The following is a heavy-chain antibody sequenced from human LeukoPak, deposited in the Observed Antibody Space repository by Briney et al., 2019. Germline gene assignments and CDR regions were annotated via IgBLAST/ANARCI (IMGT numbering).Heavy chain of an antibody. V-gene: IGHV1-2*02. CDR2: INPNSGGT. D-gene: IGHD3-22*01. Sequence: ASVKVSCKASGYTFTGYYMHWVRQAPGQGLEWMGWINPNSGGTNYAQKFQGRVTMTRDTSISTAYMELSSLRSEDTAVYYCARAPYYYDSSGYYYAVYYYMDVWGKGTTVTVSS. CDR3: ARAPYYYDSSGYYYAVYYYMDV. CDR1: GYTFTGYY. J-gene: IGHJ6*03.